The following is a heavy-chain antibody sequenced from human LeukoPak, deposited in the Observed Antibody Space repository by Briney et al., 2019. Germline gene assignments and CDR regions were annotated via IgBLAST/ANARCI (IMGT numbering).Heavy chain of an antibody. Sequence: SETLSLTCTVSGGSISSSSYYWGWIRQPPGKGLEWIGSIYYSGSTYYNPSLKSRVTISVDTSKNQFFLKLSSVTAADTAVYYCATHEGYSYGYLAFDYWGQGTLVTVSS. J-gene: IGHJ4*02. CDR3: ATHEGYSYGYLAFDY. CDR2: IYYSGST. V-gene: IGHV4-39*01. CDR1: GGSISSSSYY. D-gene: IGHD5-18*01.